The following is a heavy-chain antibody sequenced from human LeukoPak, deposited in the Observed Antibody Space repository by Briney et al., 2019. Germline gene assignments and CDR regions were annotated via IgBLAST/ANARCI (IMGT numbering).Heavy chain of an antibody. J-gene: IGHJ3*02. Sequence: SVKVSCKASGGTFSSYAISWVRQAPGQGLEWMGGIIPIFGTANYAQKFQGRVTITADKSKSTAYMELSSLRSEDTAVYYCARGRYSGSYPPAFEAFDIWGQGTMVTVSS. CDR2: IIPIFGTA. V-gene: IGHV1-69*06. D-gene: IGHD1-26*01. CDR1: GGTFSSYA. CDR3: ARGRYSGSYPPAFEAFDI.